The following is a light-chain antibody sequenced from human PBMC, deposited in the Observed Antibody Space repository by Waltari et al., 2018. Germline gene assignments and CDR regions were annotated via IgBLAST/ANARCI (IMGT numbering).Light chain of an antibody. V-gene: IGLV2-14*03. J-gene: IGLJ1*01. Sequence: QSALTQPASVSGSPGQSITISCTGTSSDVGGYNYVSWYQQHPAKAPKLIIYDVSNRPSGVSNRFSCSKSGNTASLTISGLQAEDEADYYCSSYTSSSTYVFGTGTKVTVL. CDR2: DVS. CDR1: SSDVGGYNY. CDR3: SSYTSSSTYV.